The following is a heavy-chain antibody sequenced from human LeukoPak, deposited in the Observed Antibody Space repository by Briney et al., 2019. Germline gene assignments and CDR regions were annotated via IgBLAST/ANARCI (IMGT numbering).Heavy chain of an antibody. CDR1: GFTFSSYS. CDR2: ISSSSSYI. V-gene: IGHV3-21*01. Sequence: GGSLRLSCAASGFTFSSYSMNWVRQAPGKGLEWVSSISSSSSYIYYADSVKGRFTISRDNAKNSLYLQMNSLRAEDTAVYYCARWRRCSSTSCYTGYYYMDVWGKGTTVTVSS. CDR3: ARWRRCSSTSCYTGYYYMDV. J-gene: IGHJ6*03. D-gene: IGHD2-2*02.